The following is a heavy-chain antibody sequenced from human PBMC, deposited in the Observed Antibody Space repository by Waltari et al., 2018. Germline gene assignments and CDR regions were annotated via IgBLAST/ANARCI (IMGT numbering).Heavy chain of an antibody. CDR2: IHYSGST. V-gene: IGHV4-59*01. Sequence: QVQLQESGPGLVKPSETLSLTCTVSGGSISHYYWNWIRQSPGKGLEWIGYIHYSGSTNYIPSLKSRVTISVDTSNNQFSLRLSSVTAADTAMYFCAKARDITARYYYYMDVWGVGTTVTV. CDR3: AKARDITARYYYYMDV. J-gene: IGHJ6*03. D-gene: IGHD6-6*01. CDR1: GGSISHYY.